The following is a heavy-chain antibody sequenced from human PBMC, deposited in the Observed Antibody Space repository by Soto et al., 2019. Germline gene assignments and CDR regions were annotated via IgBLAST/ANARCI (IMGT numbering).Heavy chain of an antibody. CDR3: PRQRAPNWFDP. CDR2: IYYIGST. V-gene: IGHV4-39*01. CDR1: GGSISSSSYY. J-gene: IGHJ5*02. Sequence: SETLSLTCIVSGGSISSSSYYWGWIRQAPGKGLEWIGSIYYIGSTYYNPSLKSRVTISVDTSKNQFSLKLSSVTAADTAVFCCPRQRAPNWFDPWGQGTLVPVCS.